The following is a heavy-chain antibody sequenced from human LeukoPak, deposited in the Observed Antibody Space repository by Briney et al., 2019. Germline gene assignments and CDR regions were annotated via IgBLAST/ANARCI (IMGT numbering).Heavy chain of an antibody. J-gene: IGHJ4*02. D-gene: IGHD3-10*01. CDR2: INSDGSST. CDR3: ARDPPHYYGSGSYYYDY. CDR1: GFTFSNCW. V-gene: IGHV3-74*01. Sequence: QTGGSLRLSCAASGFTFSNCWMHWVRQAPGKGLVWVSRINSDGSSTTYADSVRGRFTISRDNAKNTVYLQMDSLRAEDTAVYYCARDPPHYYGSGSYYYDYWGQGTLVTVSS.